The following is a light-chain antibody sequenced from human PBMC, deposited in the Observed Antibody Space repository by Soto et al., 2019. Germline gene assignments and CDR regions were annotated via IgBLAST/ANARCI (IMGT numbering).Light chain of an antibody. J-gene: IGKJ4*01. CDR3: QQYHSYLA. V-gene: IGKV1-5*01. CDR2: DAS. CDR1: QSISSW. Sequence: DIQMTQSPSTLSASVGDRVTITCRASQSISSWLAWYQQKPGKAPKLLIYDASSLESGVPSRFSASGSGTELTLTISSLQPDDFATYDCQQYHSYLAFGGGTRVKIK.